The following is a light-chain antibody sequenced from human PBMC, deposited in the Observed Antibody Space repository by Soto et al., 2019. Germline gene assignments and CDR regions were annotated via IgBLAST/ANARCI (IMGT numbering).Light chain of an antibody. V-gene: IGLV2-14*01. Sequence: QYALTQPASVSGSPGQSITISCTGTSSDVGGYNYVSWYQQHPGKAPKVMIYEVSNRPSGVSNRFYGSMSRNTASLTISGLEAEYEADYDCSSYTSSSTLDVFGTGTKLPVL. CDR3: SSYTSSSTLDV. CDR2: EVS. CDR1: SSDVGGYNY. J-gene: IGLJ1*01.